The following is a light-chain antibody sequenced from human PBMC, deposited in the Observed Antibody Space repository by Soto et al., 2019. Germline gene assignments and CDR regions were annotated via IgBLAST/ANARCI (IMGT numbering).Light chain of an antibody. CDR3: SSFAGTNSFV. Sequence: QAALSQPRSACGSPGRSVTISCTGTTSDIGAYNYVSWYQQRPGKAPKLIIYEVTRRPSGVPDRIFGSKSYTTASLTVSGLQAEDEADYYCSSFAGTNSFVFGTGTKVTVL. J-gene: IGLJ1*01. CDR1: TSDIGAYNY. CDR2: EVT. V-gene: IGLV2-8*01.